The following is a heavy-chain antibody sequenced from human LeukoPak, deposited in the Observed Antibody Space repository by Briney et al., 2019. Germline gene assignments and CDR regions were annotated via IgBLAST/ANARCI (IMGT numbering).Heavy chain of an antibody. CDR1: GGSISSSSYY. CDR3: ARVHVEMATILDY. V-gene: IGHV4-39*07. D-gene: IGHD5-24*01. J-gene: IGHJ4*02. Sequence: SETLSLTCTVSGGSISSSSYYWGWIRQPPGKGLEWIGSIYYSGSTYYNPSLKSRVTISVDTSKNQFSLKLSSVTAADTAVYYCARVHVEMATILDYWGQGTLVTVSS. CDR2: IYYSGST.